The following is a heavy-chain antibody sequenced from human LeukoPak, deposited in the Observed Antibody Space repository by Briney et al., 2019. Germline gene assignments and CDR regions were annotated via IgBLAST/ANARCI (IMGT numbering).Heavy chain of an antibody. J-gene: IGHJ3*02. CDR1: GYTFTSYG. CDR3: ARVGLYCSSTSCVAFDI. D-gene: IGHD2-2*01. Sequence: ASVKVSCKASGYTFTSYGISWVRQAPGQGLEWMGRISAYNGNTNYAQKLQGRVTMTTDTSTSTAYMELRSLRSDDTAVYYCARVGLYCSSTSCVAFDIWGQGTMVTVSS. CDR2: ISAYNGNT. V-gene: IGHV1-18*01.